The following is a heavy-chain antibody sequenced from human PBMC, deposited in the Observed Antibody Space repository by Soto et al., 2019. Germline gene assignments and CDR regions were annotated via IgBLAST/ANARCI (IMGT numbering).Heavy chain of an antibody. D-gene: IGHD6-13*01. CDR3: AKDSGGIAAAFPYYYYYGMDV. CDR1: AFTFSSYG. V-gene: IGHV3-30*18. Sequence: PGGALRLSCPASAFTFSSYGMHWVRQAPGKGLEGVAVISYDGSNKYYADSVKGRFTISRDNSKNTLYLQMNSLRAEDTAVYYCAKDSGGIAAAFPYYYYYGMDVWGQWTTVIVSS. CDR2: ISYDGSNK. J-gene: IGHJ6*02.